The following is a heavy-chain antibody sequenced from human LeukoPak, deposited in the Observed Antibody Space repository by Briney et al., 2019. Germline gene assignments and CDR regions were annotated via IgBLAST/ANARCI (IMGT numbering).Heavy chain of an antibody. CDR1: GFTFGDYA. J-gene: IGHJ4*02. CDR2: IRGKAYGGTT. V-gene: IGHV3-49*03. Sequence: PGGSLRLSCTASGFTFGDYAMSWFGKAPGKGLKWVGFIRGKAYGGTTEYAASVKGRFTISRDDSKSIAYLQMNSLKTEDTAVYYCTREIAVGNDYWGQGTLVTVSS. CDR3: TREIAVGNDY. D-gene: IGHD6-19*01.